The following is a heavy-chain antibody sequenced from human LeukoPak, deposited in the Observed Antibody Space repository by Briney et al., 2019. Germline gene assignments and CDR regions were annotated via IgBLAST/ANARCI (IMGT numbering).Heavy chain of an antibody. CDR3: ARVYRPELLTYYYYYYMDV. D-gene: IGHD2-15*01. Sequence: ASVKVSCKASGYTFTSYDINWVRQATGQGLEWMGWMNPNSGNTGYAQKFQGRVTMTRNTSISTAYMELSSLRSEDTAVYYCARVYRPELLTYYYYYYMDVWGKGTTVTISS. CDR1: GYTFTSYD. V-gene: IGHV1-8*01. J-gene: IGHJ6*03. CDR2: MNPNSGNT.